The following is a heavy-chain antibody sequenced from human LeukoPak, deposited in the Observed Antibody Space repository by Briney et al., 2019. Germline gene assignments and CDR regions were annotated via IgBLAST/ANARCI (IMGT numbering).Heavy chain of an antibody. CDR1: GGTFSSYT. CDR2: IIPILGIA. J-gene: IGHJ6*03. Sequence: SVEVSCKASGGTFSSYTISWVRQAPGQGLEWMGRIIPILGIANYAQKFQGRVTITADKSTSTAYMELSSLRSEDTAVYYCARQVYYYDSRYYYYYYMDVWGKGTTVTVSS. V-gene: IGHV1-69*02. D-gene: IGHD3-22*01. CDR3: ARQVYYYDSRYYYYYYMDV.